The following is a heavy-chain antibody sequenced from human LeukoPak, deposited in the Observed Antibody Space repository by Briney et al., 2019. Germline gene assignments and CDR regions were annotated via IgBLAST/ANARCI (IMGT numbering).Heavy chain of an antibody. Sequence: GGSLRLSCAASGFRFSSQEMAWVRQAPGKGLEWVSAISGSGGSTYYADSVKGRFTISRDNSKSTLFLQMNSLRAEDTAVYYCAKDPRVGSRVATPCHWGQGTLVTVSS. J-gene: IGHJ4*02. CDR3: AKDPRVGSRVATPCH. CDR1: GFRFSSQE. CDR2: ISGSGGST. V-gene: IGHV3-23*01. D-gene: IGHD5-24*01.